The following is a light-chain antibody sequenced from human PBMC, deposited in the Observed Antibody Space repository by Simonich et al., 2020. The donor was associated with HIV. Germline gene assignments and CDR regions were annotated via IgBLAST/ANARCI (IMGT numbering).Light chain of an antibody. CDR3: QQYYNTPLT. CDR2: WAS. J-gene: IGKJ4*01. Sequence: DIVMTQSPDSLAVSLGERATIKCKSSQSILYSSNNKNYLAWYQQKLGQPPKLLIYWASTRESGVPDRFSGSGSGTDFTLTISSLQAEDVAVYDCQQYYNTPLTFGGGTKVEIK. CDR1: QSILYSSNNKNY. V-gene: IGKV4-1*01.